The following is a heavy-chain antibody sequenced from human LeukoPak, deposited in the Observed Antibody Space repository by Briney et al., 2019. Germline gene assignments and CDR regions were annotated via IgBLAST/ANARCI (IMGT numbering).Heavy chain of an antibody. V-gene: IGHV4-31*03. J-gene: IGHJ3*02. CDR1: GGSISSGGYY. CDR3: ARYGDYRWDAFDI. Sequence: SETLSLTCTVSGGSISSGGYYWSWIRQHPEKGLEWIGYIYYSGSTYYNPSLKSRVTISVDTSKNQFSLKLSSVTAADTAVYYCARYGDYRWDAFDIWGQGTMVTVSS. D-gene: IGHD4-17*01. CDR2: IYYSGST.